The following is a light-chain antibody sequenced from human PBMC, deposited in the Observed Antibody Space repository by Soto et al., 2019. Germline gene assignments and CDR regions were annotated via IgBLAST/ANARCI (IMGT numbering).Light chain of an antibody. CDR3: SLYTSENTYV. V-gene: IGLV2-18*01. Sequence: QSVLTQPPSVSGSLGQSVTISCTGTSTDFVSYNRVSWYQQPPGTAPKLIIYEASNRPSGVPDRFSGSKSGNTASLTISGLQAADEADYYCSLYTSENTYVFGTGTKGTVL. CDR1: STDFVSYNR. CDR2: EAS. J-gene: IGLJ1*01.